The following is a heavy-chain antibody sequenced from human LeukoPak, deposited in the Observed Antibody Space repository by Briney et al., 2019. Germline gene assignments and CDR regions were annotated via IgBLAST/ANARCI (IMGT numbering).Heavy chain of an antibody. CDR1: GFTFDDYA. J-gene: IGHJ3*02. Sequence: GRSLRLSCAASGFTFDDYAMHWVRQAPGKGLEWVSGISWNSGSIGYADSVKGRFTISRDNAKNSLYLQMNSLRAGDMALYYCAKMGGGNSEAFDIWGQGTMVTVSS. CDR3: AKMGGGNSEAFDI. V-gene: IGHV3-9*03. CDR2: ISWNSGSI. D-gene: IGHD4-23*01.